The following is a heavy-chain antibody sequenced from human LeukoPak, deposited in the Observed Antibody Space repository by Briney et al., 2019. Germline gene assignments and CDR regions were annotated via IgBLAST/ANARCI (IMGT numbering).Heavy chain of an antibody. V-gene: IGHV4-59*08. Sequence: SETLSLTCSVSGGSIRSWSWIRQPPEKGLEWIGYISYSGSTNYNPSLKSRVTISIDTSKNQFSLKLSSVTAADTAVYYCARVPPFSGSYSYYFDYWGQGTLVTVSS. J-gene: IGHJ4*02. CDR1: GGSIRS. CDR2: ISYSGST. CDR3: ARVPPFSGSYSYYFDY. D-gene: IGHD1-26*01.